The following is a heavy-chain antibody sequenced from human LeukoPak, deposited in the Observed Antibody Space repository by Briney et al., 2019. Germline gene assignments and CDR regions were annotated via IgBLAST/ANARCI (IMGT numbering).Heavy chain of an antibody. CDR2: INPNSGGT. D-gene: IGHD3-16*01. Sequence: ASVKVSCKASGYTFTGYYMHWVRQAPGQGLEWMGWINPNSGGTNYAQKFQGRVTMTRDTSISTAYMELSRLRSDDTAVYYCARDFSGEWEQVTGWWLDPWGQGTLVIVSS. V-gene: IGHV1-2*02. CDR1: GYTFTGYY. J-gene: IGHJ5*02. CDR3: ARDFSGEWEQVTGWWLDP.